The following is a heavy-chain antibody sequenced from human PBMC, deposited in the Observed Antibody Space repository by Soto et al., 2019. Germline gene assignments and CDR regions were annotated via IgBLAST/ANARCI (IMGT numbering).Heavy chain of an antibody. CDR2: IYYSGST. CDR3: ARAAKDFWSGYPISACLDV. D-gene: IGHD3-3*01. CDR1: GGSISSGGYY. J-gene: IGHJ6*02. V-gene: IGHV4-31*03. Sequence: SETLSLTCTVSGGSISSGGYYWSWIRQHPGKGLEWIGYIYYSGSTYYNPSLKSRVTISVDTSKNQFSLKLSSVTAADTAVYYCARAAKDFWSGYPISACLDVWGQGTTVTVSS.